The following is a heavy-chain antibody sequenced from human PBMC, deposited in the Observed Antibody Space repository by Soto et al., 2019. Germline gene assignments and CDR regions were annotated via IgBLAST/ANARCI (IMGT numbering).Heavy chain of an antibody. Sequence: KPSETLSLTCTVSNGSISSGDYHWSWIRQPPGKGLEWIGAIYYSGITYYNPSLKSRIRISVDTSKNQFSLKVNSVTAADTAVYYCARDYRTPSACAMDVWGQGTTVTVSS. CDR3: ARDYRTPSACAMDV. CDR2: IYYSGIT. CDR1: NGSISSGDYH. J-gene: IGHJ6*02. V-gene: IGHV4-30-4*01. D-gene: IGHD2-15*01.